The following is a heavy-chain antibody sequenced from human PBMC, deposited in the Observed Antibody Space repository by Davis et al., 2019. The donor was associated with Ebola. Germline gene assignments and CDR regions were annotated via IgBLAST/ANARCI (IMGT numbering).Heavy chain of an antibody. CDR2: INHSGST. V-gene: IGHV4-34*01. Sequence: MPSETLSLTCTVSGGSISSYYWSWIRQPPGKGLEWIGEINHSGSTNYNPSLKSRVTISVDTSKNQFSLKLSSVTAADTAVYYCARRGNGLYGMDVWGKGTTVTVSS. D-gene: IGHD4-17*01. CDR1: GGSISSYY. CDR3: ARRGNGLYGMDV. J-gene: IGHJ6*04.